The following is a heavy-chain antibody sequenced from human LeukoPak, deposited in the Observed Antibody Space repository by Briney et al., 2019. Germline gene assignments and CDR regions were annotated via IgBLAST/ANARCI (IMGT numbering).Heavy chain of an antibody. CDR1: GYTFSIYG. V-gene: IGHV1-18*01. Sequence: ASVKVSCKASGYTFSIYGISWVRQAPGQGLEWMGWISADTGDTNYAQNLQGRVTMTTDTPTSTAYMELRSLRSDDTAVYYCARMTVSGRDNWFDPWGQGTLVTVSS. J-gene: IGHJ5*02. CDR3: ARMTVSGRDNWFDP. D-gene: IGHD6-19*01. CDR2: ISADTGDT.